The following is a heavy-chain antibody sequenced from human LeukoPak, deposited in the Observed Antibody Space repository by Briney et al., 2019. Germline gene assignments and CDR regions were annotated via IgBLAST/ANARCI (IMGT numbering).Heavy chain of an antibody. CDR2: INPSGGVT. J-gene: IGHJ4*02. Sequence: GASVKDSCKASGYTFTSYYMHWVRQAPGQGLEWMGFINPSGGVTTYAQKFQGSVTMTRDTSTSTVYMELSSLRSEDTAVYYCARGFTVYRLSLDYWGQGTLVTVSS. V-gene: IGHV1-46*01. D-gene: IGHD3-16*02. CDR1: GYTFTSYY. CDR3: ARGFTVYRLSLDY.